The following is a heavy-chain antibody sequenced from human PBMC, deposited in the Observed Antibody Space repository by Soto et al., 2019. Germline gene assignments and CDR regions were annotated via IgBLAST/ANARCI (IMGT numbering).Heavy chain of an antibody. V-gene: IGHV1-46*01. CDR1: GYTFTSYY. Sequence: GASVKVSCKASGYTFTSYYIHWVRQAPGQGLEWMGIINPSSGSTSYAQKFQGRVTMTRDTSTSTVYMELSSLRSEDTSVYYCARKAYSSGWYDYYYGMDVWGQGTTVTVSS. CDR2: INPSSGST. J-gene: IGHJ6*02. CDR3: ARKAYSSGWYDYYYGMDV. D-gene: IGHD6-19*01.